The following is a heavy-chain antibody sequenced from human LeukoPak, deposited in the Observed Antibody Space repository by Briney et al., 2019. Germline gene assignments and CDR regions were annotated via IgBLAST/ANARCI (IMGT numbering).Heavy chain of an antibody. V-gene: IGHV3-53*01. CDR1: GLTVSSNY. CDR3: ARRPAAKYYYYGMDV. J-gene: IGHJ6*02. CDR2: IYSGGST. Sequence: GGSLRLSCAASGLTVSSNYMSWIRKAPGKGLEWVSVIYSGGSTYYADSVKGRFTISRDNSKNTLYLQMNSLRAEDTAVYYCARRPAAKYYYYGMDVWGQGTTVTVSS. D-gene: IGHD2-2*01.